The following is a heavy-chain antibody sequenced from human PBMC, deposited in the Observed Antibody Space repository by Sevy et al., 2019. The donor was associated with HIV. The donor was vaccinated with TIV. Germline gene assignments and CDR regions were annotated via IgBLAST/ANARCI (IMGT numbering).Heavy chain of an antibody. CDR1: GGSISSGGYY. J-gene: IGHJ5*02. CDR2: IYYSGST. Sequence: SETLPLTCTVSGGSISSGGYYWSWIRQHPGKGLEWIGYIYYSGSTYYNPSLKSRVTISVDTSKNQFSLKLSSVTAADTAVYYCARVYIVATNWFDPWGQGTLVTVSS. D-gene: IGHD5-12*01. V-gene: IGHV4-31*03. CDR3: ARVYIVATNWFDP.